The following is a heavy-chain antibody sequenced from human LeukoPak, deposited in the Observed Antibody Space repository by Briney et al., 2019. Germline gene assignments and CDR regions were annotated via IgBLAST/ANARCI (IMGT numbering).Heavy chain of an antibody. Sequence: GASVTVSCKASGYTFNGYYMHWVRQAPGQGLEWMGWINPNSGGTNYAQKFQGRVTMTRDTSISTAYVELSRLRSDDTAVYYCARDSDHLEYSSSSSGTYNWFDPWGQGTLVTVSS. D-gene: IGHD6-6*01. CDR1: GYTFNGYY. CDR3: ARDSDHLEYSSSSSGTYNWFDP. CDR2: INPNSGGT. J-gene: IGHJ5*02. V-gene: IGHV1-2*02.